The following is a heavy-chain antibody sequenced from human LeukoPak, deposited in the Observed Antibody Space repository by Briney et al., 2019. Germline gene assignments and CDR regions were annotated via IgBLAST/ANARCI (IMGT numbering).Heavy chain of an antibody. V-gene: IGHV1-69*05. D-gene: IGHD4-17*01. CDR3: ARGCGDYEPYYFDY. J-gene: IGHJ4*02. CDR2: IIPIFGTA. CDR1: GGTFSSYA. Sequence: SVKVSCKASGGTFSSYAISWVRQAPGQGLEWMGRIIPIFGTANYAQKFQGRVTITTDESTSTAYMELSSLRSEDTAVYYCARGCGDYEPYYFDYWGQGTLVTVSS.